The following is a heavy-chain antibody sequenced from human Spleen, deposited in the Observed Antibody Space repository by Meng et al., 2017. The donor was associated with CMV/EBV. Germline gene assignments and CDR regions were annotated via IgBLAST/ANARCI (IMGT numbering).Heavy chain of an antibody. CDR3: ARVLGSSWYGGSDYDYGMDV. D-gene: IGHD6-13*01. CDR1: GYTFTSYG. Sequence: ASVKVSCKASGYTFTSYGISWVRQAPGQGLEWMGWISAYNGNTNYAQKLQGRVTMTTDTSTSTAYMELRSLRADDTAVYYCARVLGSSWYGGSDYDYGMDVWGQGTTVTVSS. J-gene: IGHJ6*02. V-gene: IGHV1-18*01. CDR2: ISAYNGNT.